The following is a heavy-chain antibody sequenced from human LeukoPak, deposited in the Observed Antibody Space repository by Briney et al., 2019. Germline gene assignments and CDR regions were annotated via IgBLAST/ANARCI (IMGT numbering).Heavy chain of an antibody. CDR2: ISSSGNTI. J-gene: IGHJ3*02. D-gene: IGHD7-27*01. Sequence: PGRSLRLSCAASGFTFSTYGMHWVRQAPGKGLGWVSFISSSGNTIYYADSVKGRFIISRDNAKNPLYLQMNSLRTEDTAVYYCARERPGEDIFDIWGQGTMVTVSS. CDR3: ARERPGEDIFDI. V-gene: IGHV3-48*04. CDR1: GFTFSTYG.